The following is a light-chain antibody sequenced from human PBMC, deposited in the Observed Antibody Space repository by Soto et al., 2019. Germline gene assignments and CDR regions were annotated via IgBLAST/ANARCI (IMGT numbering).Light chain of an antibody. Sequence: QSVLTQPPSASGAPGQRVSISYSGSTSNIGSNPVNWYQQLPGTAPKLLIYINNQRPSGVPDRFSGSKSGTSASLAISGLQSEDEADYYCAAWDDSLNAVVFGGRTKLTVL. CDR1: TSNIGSNP. J-gene: IGLJ2*01. CDR2: INN. CDR3: AAWDDSLNAVV. V-gene: IGLV1-44*01.